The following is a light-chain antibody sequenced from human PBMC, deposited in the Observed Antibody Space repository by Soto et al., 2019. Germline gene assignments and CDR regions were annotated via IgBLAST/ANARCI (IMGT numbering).Light chain of an antibody. V-gene: IGLV2-8*01. CDR1: TTDIGGYNY. Sequence: QTVLTQPPSAHGSPGQSVSISCTGTTTDIGGYNYVSWYQQHPGKAPKLMIYEVSKRPSGVPDRFSGSKSGNTASLTVSGLQAEDEADYYCSSYAGSNNYVLGTGTKVTVL. CDR3: SSYAGSNNYV. J-gene: IGLJ1*01. CDR2: EVS.